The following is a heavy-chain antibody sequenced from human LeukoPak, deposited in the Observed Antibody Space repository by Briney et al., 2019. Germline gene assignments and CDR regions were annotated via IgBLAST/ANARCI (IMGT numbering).Heavy chain of an antibody. J-gene: IGHJ4*02. CDR1: GFTFTTYD. Sequence: GGSLRLSCAASGFTFTTYDMNWVRQAPGKGLEWVPFISSSGSTIYYADSVKGRFTISRDNAKNSLYLQMNSLRAEDTAVYYCARSKTHAYCGQGTLVTVSS. V-gene: IGHV3-48*03. CDR3: ARSKTHAY. CDR2: ISSSGSTI.